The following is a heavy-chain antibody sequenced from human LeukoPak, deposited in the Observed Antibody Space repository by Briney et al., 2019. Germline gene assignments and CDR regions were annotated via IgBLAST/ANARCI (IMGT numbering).Heavy chain of an antibody. D-gene: IGHD3-9*01. J-gene: IGHJ6*02. CDR2: ISSSSSYI. V-gene: IGHV3-21*01. CDR3: ASQKGYYDILTRDYYYGMDV. Sequence: GGSLRLSCAASGFTFSSYSMNWVRQAPGKGLEWVSSISSSSSYIYYADSVKGRFTISRDNAKNSLYLQMNSLRAEDTAVYYCASQKGYYDILTRDYYYGMDVWGQGTTVTVPS. CDR1: GFTFSSYS.